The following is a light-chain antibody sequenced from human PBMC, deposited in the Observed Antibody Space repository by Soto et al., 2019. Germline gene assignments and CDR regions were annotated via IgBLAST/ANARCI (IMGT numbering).Light chain of an antibody. CDR1: QSISSY. CDR3: PQSYSTPLNT. J-gene: IGKJ2*01. Sequence: DIQMTQSPSSLSASVGDRVTITCRASQSISSYLNWYQQKPGKAPKLLIYAAYSLQSGVQSRFSGSGSGTDFPLTISSLQPQDFPPQEDPQSYSTPLNTFGQGKKLELK. V-gene: IGKV1-39*01. CDR2: AAY.